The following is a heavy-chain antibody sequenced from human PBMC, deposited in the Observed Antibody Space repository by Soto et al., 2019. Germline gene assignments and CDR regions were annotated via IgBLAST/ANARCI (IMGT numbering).Heavy chain of an antibody. D-gene: IGHD5-18*01. V-gene: IGHV4-59*01. J-gene: IGHJ4*02. CDR3: AREYSYGTYFDY. CDR1: GGSISSYY. Sequence: SETLSLTCTVSGGSISSYYLSWIRQPPGKGLEWIGYIYYSGSTNYNPSLKSRVTISVDTSKNQFSLKLSSVTAADTAVYYCAREYSYGTYFDYWGQGTLVTVSS. CDR2: IYYSGST.